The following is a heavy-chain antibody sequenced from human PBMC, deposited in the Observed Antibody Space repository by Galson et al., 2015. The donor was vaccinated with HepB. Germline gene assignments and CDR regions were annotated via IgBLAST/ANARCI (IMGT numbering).Heavy chain of an antibody. Sequence: SLRLSCAASGFTFSSYWMSWVRQAPGKGLEWVANIKQDGSEKYYVDSVKGRFTISRDNAKNSLYLQMNSLRAEDTAVYYCARESGHSGYDLAGDYWGQGTLFTVSS. CDR2: IKQDGSEK. CDR3: ARESGHSGYDLAGDY. CDR1: GFTFSSYW. V-gene: IGHV3-7*01. D-gene: IGHD5-12*01. J-gene: IGHJ4*02.